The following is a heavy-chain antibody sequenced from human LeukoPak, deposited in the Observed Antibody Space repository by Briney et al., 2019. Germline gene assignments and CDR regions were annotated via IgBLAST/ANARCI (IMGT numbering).Heavy chain of an antibody. CDR3: AKRGVVIRVFLVGFHKEAYYFDS. CDR1: VITLSNCG. Sequence: GVSLRLFYAVSVITLSNCGMRCVRGARGRGLEGGAGHSGRWGGTNYADSLQGRFTISRDNPKNTLYLQMKSLRAEDTAVYFCAKRGVVIRVFLVGFHKEAYYFDSWGQGALVTVSS. CDR2: HSGRWGGT. J-gene: IGHJ4*02. D-gene: IGHD3-10*01. V-gene: IGHV3-23*01.